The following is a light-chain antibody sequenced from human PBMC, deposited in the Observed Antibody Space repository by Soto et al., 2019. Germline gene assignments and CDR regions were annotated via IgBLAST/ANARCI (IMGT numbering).Light chain of an antibody. CDR1: QRISTW. J-gene: IGKJ1*01. V-gene: IGKV1-5*03. CDR2: KAS. Sequence: DIQMTQSPSTLSASVGDRVTITGRASQRISTWLACYQQKPGKAPKLLVYKASTLERGVPSRFSGSGSGTEFTLTLSSLQPDDFATYYCQQYNSYSTFGQGTKVEIK. CDR3: QQYNSYST.